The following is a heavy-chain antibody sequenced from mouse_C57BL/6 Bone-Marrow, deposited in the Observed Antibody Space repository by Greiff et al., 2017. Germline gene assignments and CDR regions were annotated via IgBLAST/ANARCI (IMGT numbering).Heavy chain of an antibody. V-gene: IGHV14-3*01. CDR3: ARRGCFDY. J-gene: IGHJ2*01. D-gene: IGHD3-3*01. CDR1: GFTFKNYY. CDR2: IGPANGNT. Sequence: VQLQQSVAELVRPGASVKLSCTASGFTFKNYYMHWVKQRPEQGLEWIGTIGPANGNTKYAPKFQGKATIPADTSSNTAYLHLSSLTSEDTAIYYCARRGCFDYWGQGTTLTVSS.